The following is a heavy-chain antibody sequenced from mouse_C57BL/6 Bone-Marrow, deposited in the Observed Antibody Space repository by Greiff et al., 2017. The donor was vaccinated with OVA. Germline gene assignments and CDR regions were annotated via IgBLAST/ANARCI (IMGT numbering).Heavy chain of an antibody. CDR3: ARSPYGNYLDD. D-gene: IGHD2-1*01. CDR2: IDPSDSYT. V-gene: IGHV1-69*01. Sequence: QVQLQQPGAELVMPGASVKLSCKASGYTFTSYWMHWVKQRPGQGLEWIGEIDPSDSYTNYNQKFKGKSTLTVDKSSSTAYMQLSSLTSEDSAVYYCARSPYGNYLDDWGQGTTLTVSS. CDR1: GYTFTSYW. J-gene: IGHJ2*01.